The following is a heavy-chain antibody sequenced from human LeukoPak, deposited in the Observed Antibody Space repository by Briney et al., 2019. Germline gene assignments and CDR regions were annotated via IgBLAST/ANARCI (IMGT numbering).Heavy chain of an antibody. V-gene: IGHV4-59*08. J-gene: IGHJ4*02. CDR3: ACLEGDY. CDR1: GGSISSYY. Sequence: KPSETLSLTCNVSGGSISSYYWSWIRQPPGKGLEWIGYIHYSGSANYNPSLKSRVTTSVDTSKNQFSLKLSSVTAADTAVYYCACLEGDYWGQGTLVTVSP. CDR2: IHYSGSA. D-gene: IGHD3-16*01.